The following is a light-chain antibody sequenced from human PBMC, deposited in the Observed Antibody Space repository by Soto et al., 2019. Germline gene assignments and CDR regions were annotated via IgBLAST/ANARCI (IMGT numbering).Light chain of an antibody. J-gene: IGLJ1*01. V-gene: IGLV2-14*01. CDR2: EVT. CDR3: SSYTTSSTRV. Sequence: QSVLTQPASVSGSPGQSIAISCTGSSSDVGIYNYVSWYQQHPGTVPKLIIYEVTNRPSGVSNRFSGSKSGNTASLTISGLQAEDEADYYCSSYTTSSTRVFGTGTKVTVL. CDR1: SSDVGIYNY.